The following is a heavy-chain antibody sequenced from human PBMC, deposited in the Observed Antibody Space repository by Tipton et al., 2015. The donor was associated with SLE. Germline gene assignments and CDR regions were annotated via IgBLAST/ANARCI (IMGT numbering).Heavy chain of an antibody. D-gene: IGHD2-21*01. Sequence: TLSLTCNVSGHSISSGYYWGWIRQFPGKGLEWIGSFYLSGSTYYNPSLKSRVTISVDTSKNQFSLKLTSVTAADTAVYYCAVNVVVKVQVDYWGPGALVTVSS. CDR2: FYLSGST. J-gene: IGHJ4*02. CDR1: GHSISSGYY. V-gene: IGHV4-38-2*02. CDR3: AVNVVVKVQVDY.